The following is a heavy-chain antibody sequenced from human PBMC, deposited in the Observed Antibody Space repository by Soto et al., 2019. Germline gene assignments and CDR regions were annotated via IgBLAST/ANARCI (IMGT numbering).Heavy chain of an antibody. CDR2: IIPIFGTA. CDR1: GGTFSSYA. D-gene: IGHD2-21*02. CDR3: ASAYCGGDCYSPYYYYGMDV. Sequence: QVQLVQSGAEVKKPGSSVKVSCKASGGTFSSYAISWVRQAPGQGLEWMGGIIPIFGTANYAQKFQGRVTITADESTSTAYMELSSLRSQDTAVYYCASAYCGGDCYSPYYYYGMDVWGQGTTVTVSS. V-gene: IGHV1-69*12. J-gene: IGHJ6*02.